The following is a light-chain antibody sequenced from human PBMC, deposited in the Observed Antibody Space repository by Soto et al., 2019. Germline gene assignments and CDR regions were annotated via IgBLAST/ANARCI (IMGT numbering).Light chain of an antibody. CDR3: QYYGDSPRVT. CDR2: GAS. Sequence: EIVLTQSPGTLSLSPGERATLSCRSSQIVSSTWVTWYQQKPGQAPRRRIYGASITPTGIPASFSASGSGTDFTLTISRLEPEDFAVYYCQYYGDSPRVTFGGGTKVEIK. J-gene: IGKJ4*01. CDR1: QIVSSTW. V-gene: IGKV3-20*01.